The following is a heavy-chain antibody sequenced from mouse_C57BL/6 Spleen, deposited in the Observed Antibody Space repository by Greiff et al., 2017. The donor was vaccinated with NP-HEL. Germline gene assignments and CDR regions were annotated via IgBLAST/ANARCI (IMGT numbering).Heavy chain of an antibody. Sequence: VQLKESGPELVKPGASVKISCKASGYAFSSSWMNWVKQRPGKGLEWLGRIYPGDGDTNYNGKFKGKATLTADKSSSTAYMQLSSLTSQDSAVYFCANGVATNCEDWGQVTTLTFSA. D-gene: IGHD1-1*02. J-gene: IGHJ2*01. CDR3: ANGVATNCED. CDR2: IYPGDGDT. CDR1: GYAFSSSW. V-gene: IGHV1-82*01.